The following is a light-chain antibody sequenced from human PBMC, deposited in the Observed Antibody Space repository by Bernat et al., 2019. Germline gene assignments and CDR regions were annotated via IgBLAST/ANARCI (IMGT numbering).Light chain of an antibody. J-gene: IGKJ4*01. CDR2: AAS. V-gene: IGKV1-39*01. CDR1: QSISSY. CDR3: QQSDSTLT. Sequence: DIQMTQSPSSLSASVGDRVTITCRASQSISSYLNWYQQKPGKAPKLLIYAASSLQSGVPSRFSGSGSGTDFTHTISSLQPEDFATYYCQQSDSTLTFGGGTKVEIK.